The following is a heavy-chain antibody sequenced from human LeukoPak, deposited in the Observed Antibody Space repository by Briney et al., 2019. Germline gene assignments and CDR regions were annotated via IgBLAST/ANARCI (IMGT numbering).Heavy chain of an antibody. V-gene: IGHV4-39*01. J-gene: IGHJ4*02. D-gene: IGHD5-24*01. CDR2: IYYSGST. CDR1: GGSISSSSYY. CDR3: ASFGERWLQFYGY. Sequence: SETLSLTCTVSGGSISSSSYYWGWIRQPPGKGLEWIGSIYYSGSTYYNPSLKSRVTISVDTSKNQFSLKLSSVTAADTAVYYCASFGERWLQFYGYWGQGTLVTVSS.